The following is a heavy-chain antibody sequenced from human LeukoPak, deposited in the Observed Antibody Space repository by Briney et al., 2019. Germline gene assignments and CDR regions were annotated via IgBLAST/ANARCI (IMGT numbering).Heavy chain of an antibody. CDR1: GFTVSSTY. D-gene: IGHD6-19*01. CDR2: IYSGGST. J-gene: IGHJ4*02. V-gene: IGHV3-53*01. Sequence: GGSLRLSCAASGFTVSSTYMSWVRQAPGKGLEWVSVIYSGGSTYYADSVKGRFTISRDNSKNTLYLQMNSLRAEDTAVYYCAGEDSSGWYGALDYWGQGTLVTVSS. CDR3: AGEDSSGWYGALDY.